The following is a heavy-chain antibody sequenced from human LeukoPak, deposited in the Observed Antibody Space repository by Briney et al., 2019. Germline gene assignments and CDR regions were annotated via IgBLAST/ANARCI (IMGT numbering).Heavy chain of an antibody. J-gene: IGHJ3*02. CDR3: ARVTTVVTPSDAFDI. Sequence: ASVKVSCKASGYTFTSYGISWVRQAPGQGLEWMGWISAYNGNTNYAQKLQGRVTMTTDTSTSTAYMELSSLRSEDTAVYYCARVTTVVTPSDAFDIWGQGTMVTVSS. D-gene: IGHD4-23*01. V-gene: IGHV1-18*01. CDR1: GYTFTSYG. CDR2: ISAYNGNT.